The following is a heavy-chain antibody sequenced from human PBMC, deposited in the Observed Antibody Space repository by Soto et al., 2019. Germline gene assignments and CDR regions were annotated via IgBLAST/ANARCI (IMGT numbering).Heavy chain of an antibody. V-gene: IGHV1-24*01. Sequence: GASVKVSCKVSGYTLTELSMHWVRQAPGKGLEWMGGFDPEDGETIYAQKFQGRVTMTEDTSTGTAYMELSSLRSEDTAVYYCASNVLRYMPYPTWGQGTLVTVSS. CDR1: GYTLTELS. D-gene: IGHD3-9*01. CDR3: ASNVLRYMPYPT. J-gene: IGHJ5*02. CDR2: FDPEDGET.